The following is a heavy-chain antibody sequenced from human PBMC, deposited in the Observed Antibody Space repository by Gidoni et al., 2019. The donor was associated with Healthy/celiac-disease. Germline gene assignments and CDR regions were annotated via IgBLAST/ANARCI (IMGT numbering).Heavy chain of an antibody. CDR3: ARDQGEYYDSSGYLPYYFDY. CDR1: GYPFTTYG. CDR2: ISAYNGNT. J-gene: IGHJ4*02. Sequence: QVQLVQSGAEVKKPGASVKVSCKASGYPFTTYGINWVRQAPGQGLEWMGWISAYNGNTNYAQKLQGRVTMTTDISTSTAYMELRSLRSDDTAVYYCARDQGEYYDSSGYLPYYFDYWGQGTLVTVSS. D-gene: IGHD3-22*01. V-gene: IGHV1-18*01.